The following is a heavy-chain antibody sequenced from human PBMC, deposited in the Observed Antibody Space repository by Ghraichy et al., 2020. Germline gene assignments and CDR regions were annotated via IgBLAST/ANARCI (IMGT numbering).Heavy chain of an antibody. V-gene: IGHV5-51*01. Sequence: GESLHISCKASGDKFSSYWIAWVRQKPGKGLEYVGSIYPGDSDTRYSPSFRGQVTISVDKSVSTAFLQWNSLKASDTAIYYCARQASPVYYYHYMDVWGKGTTVTVSS. CDR2: IYPGDSDT. CDR1: GDKFSSYW. J-gene: IGHJ6*03. CDR3: ARQASPVYYYHYMDV.